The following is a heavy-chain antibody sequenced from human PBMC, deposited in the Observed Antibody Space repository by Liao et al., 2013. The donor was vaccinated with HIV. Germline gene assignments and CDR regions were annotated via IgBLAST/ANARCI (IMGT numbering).Heavy chain of an antibody. CDR1: GGSISSGNYY. CDR3: ARDTVTSLFDF. Sequence: QVQLLESGPGLVKPSQTLSLTCAVSGGSISSGNYYWNWIRQPAGKGLEWIGRIYTSGNTNYNPSLKSRVTISVDTSKKQFSLKLSSVTAADTAVYYCARDTVTSLFDFWGQGTLVTVSS. CDR2: IYTSGNT. J-gene: IGHJ4*02. D-gene: IGHD4-17*01. V-gene: IGHV4-61*02.